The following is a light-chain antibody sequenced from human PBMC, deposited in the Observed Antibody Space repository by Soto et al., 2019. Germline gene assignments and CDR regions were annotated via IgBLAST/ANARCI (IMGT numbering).Light chain of an antibody. J-gene: IGLJ7*01. CDR3: SSYKSSGNYV. V-gene: IGLV2-14*01. CDR1: SSDVGAYNC. CDR2: DVS. Sequence: QSVLTQPASVSGSPGQTIAISCTGTSSDVGAYNCVSWYQQHPGKAPKLMIYDVSNRPSGVSNRFSGSKSGNTASLTISGLLADDDADYYCSSYKSSGNYVFGTGTQLTVL.